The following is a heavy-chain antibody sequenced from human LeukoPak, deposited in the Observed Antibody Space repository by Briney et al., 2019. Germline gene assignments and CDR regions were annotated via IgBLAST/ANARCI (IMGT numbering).Heavy chain of an antibody. Sequence: SDTLSLTCTVSGGSISGYYWSWIRQPTGKGLECIGRNYASGSINYNPPLQSRVTMSLDTSKNQFSLQLNPVTAADTAVYYCARSRGRGYSDYWGQGTLVTVSS. CDR1: GGSISGYY. CDR2: NYASGSI. J-gene: IGHJ4*02. V-gene: IGHV4-4*07. D-gene: IGHD6-25*01. CDR3: ARSRGRGYSDY.